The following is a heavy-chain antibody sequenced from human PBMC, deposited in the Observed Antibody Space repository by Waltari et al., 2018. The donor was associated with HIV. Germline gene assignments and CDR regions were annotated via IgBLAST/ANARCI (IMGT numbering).Heavy chain of an antibody. D-gene: IGHD3-22*01. Sequence: QVQLVQSGAEVKKPGASVKVSCKASGYTFTSYYMNWVRQAPGQGLEWMGIINPSGGSTSYAQKFQGRVTMTRDTSTSTVYMELSSLRSEDTAVYYCARESGPITMIVVVGDAFDIWGQGTMVTVSS. CDR3: ARESGPITMIVVVGDAFDI. CDR2: INPSGGST. V-gene: IGHV1-46*01. CDR1: GYTFTSYY. J-gene: IGHJ3*02.